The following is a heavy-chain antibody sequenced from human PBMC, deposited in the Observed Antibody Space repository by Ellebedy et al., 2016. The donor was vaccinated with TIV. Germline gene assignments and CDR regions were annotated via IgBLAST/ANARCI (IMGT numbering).Heavy chain of an antibody. J-gene: IGHJ3*01. CDR3: ARISRDAFDL. CDR2: IEWDDDT. CDR1: GFSLSTTGMR. Sequence: SGPTLVTPTQTLTLTCTLSGFSLSTTGMRVSWIRQPPGKALEWLARIEWDDDTFYSASLKTRLTISKDTSKNQVVLTMTVMDPMDTATDYYARISRDAFDLWGQGTLVIVSS. V-gene: IGHV2-70*04.